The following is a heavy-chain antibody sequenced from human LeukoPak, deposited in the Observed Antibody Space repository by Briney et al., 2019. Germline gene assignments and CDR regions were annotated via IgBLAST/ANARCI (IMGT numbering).Heavy chain of an antibody. CDR1: GGSFSGYY. J-gene: IGHJ6*02. CDR3: AKSMGYYYYYGLDV. Sequence: SETLSLTCAVYGGSFSGYYWSWIRQPPGKGLEWIGEINHSGSTNYNPSLKSRVTISVDTSKNQFSLKLSSVTAADTAVYFCAKSMGYYYYYGLDVWGQGTTVIVSS. V-gene: IGHV4-34*01. D-gene: IGHD2/OR15-2a*01. CDR2: INHSGST.